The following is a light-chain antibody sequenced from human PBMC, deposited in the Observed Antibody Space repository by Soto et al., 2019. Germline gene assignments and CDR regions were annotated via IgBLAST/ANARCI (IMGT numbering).Light chain of an antibody. CDR1: QSISSS. J-gene: IGKJ5*01. CDR3: QRSYSTLIT. Sequence: DIQMTQSPSSLSASVGDRVTITCRASQSISSSLNWYQQKPGKAPKLLIYAASSLQSGVPSRFSGSGSGTDFTLTISSLQPEDFATYYCQRSYSTLITFGQGTRLEIK. V-gene: IGKV1-39*01. CDR2: AAS.